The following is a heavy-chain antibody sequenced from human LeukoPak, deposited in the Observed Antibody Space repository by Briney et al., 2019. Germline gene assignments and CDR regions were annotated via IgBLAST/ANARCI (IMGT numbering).Heavy chain of an antibody. V-gene: IGHV1-2*02. D-gene: IGHD1-26*01. J-gene: IGHJ4*02. CDR1: GYAFTGYY. CDR3: ARDRGSLNFDY. Sequence: ASVKVSCKSSGYAFTGYYMHWVRQAPGQGLEGMGWINPNSGGTNYAQKFQGRVTMTGDTSISTAYMELSRLRSDDTAVYYCARDRGSLNFDYWGQGTLVTVSS. CDR2: INPNSGGT.